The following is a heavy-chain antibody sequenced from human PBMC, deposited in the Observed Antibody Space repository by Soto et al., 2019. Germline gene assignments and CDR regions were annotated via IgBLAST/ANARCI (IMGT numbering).Heavy chain of an antibody. D-gene: IGHD5-12*01. J-gene: IGHJ4*01. Sequence: PGGSLSLSFAASGFIFGDSSMNWIRQAPGKGLEWISYISNSATTIYYTDSVKGRFTISRDNAKNSLYLEMNSLRAEDTAVYYCTRDFGYTWGQGTLVTVSS. V-gene: IGHV3-11*01. CDR2: ISNSATTI. CDR1: GFIFGDSS. CDR3: TRDFGYT.